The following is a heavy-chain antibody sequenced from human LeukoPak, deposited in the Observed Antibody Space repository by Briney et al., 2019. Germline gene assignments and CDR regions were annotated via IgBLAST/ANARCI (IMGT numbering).Heavy chain of an antibody. CDR2: IWYDGSNK. D-gene: IGHD5-24*01. J-gene: IGHJ4*02. CDR1: GFTFSSYG. V-gene: IGHV3-33*06. CDR3: AKIWNDGSFDY. Sequence: GGSLRLSCAASGFTFSSYGMHWVRQAPGKGLEWVAVIWYDGSNKYYADSVKGRFTISRDNSKNTLYLQLTSLRAEDTAVYYCAKIWNDGSFDYWGQGTLVTVSS.